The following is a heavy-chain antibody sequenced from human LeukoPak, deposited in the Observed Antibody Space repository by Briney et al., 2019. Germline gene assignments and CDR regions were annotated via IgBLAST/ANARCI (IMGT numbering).Heavy chain of an antibody. CDR2: IDPGDSHT. Sequence: GESLQISCKGSGYSFTTYWIGWGRQMPGKGLEWMGIIDPGDSHTRYSPSFQGQVTISPDKSISTAYLQWSSLKASDTAMYYCARLSDGSSRYMDVWGKGTTVTVSS. V-gene: IGHV5-51*01. D-gene: IGHD6-6*01. CDR1: GYSFTTYW. J-gene: IGHJ6*03. CDR3: ARLSDGSSRYMDV.